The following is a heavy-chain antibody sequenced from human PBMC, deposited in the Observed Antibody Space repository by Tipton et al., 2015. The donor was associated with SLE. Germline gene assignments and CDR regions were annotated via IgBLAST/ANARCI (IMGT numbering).Heavy chain of an antibody. D-gene: IGHD3-22*01. CDR1: GFTFSSYG. Sequence: SLRLSCAASGFTFSSYGMHWVRQAPGKGLEWVAVIWYDGSNKYYADSVKGRFTISRDNSKNTLYLQMNSLRAEDTAVYYCARSGAGYYSSGYFDDWGPGTLVTVSS. CDR3: ARSGAGYYSSGYFDD. V-gene: IGHV3-33*08. J-gene: IGHJ4*02. CDR2: IWYDGSNK.